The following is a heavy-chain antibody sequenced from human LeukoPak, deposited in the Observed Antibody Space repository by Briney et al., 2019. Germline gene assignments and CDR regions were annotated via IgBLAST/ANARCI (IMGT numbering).Heavy chain of an antibody. V-gene: IGHV3-74*01. CDR1: GFTFSNYW. D-gene: IGHD3-9*01. CDR3: ATILPGYPN. CDR2: TSSDGSST. J-gene: IGHJ4*02. Sequence: GGSLRLSCVASGFTFSNYWIQWVRQVPGKGLVWVSRTSSDGSSTSFADAVKGRFSISRDNAQNTLYLQMNSLRVEDTAVYYCATILPGYPNWGQGTLVNVSS.